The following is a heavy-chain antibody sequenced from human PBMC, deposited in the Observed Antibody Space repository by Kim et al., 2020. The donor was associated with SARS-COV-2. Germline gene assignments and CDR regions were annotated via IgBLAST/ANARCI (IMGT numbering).Heavy chain of an antibody. V-gene: IGHV3-43*02. CDR3: AKDINGDDYGSVSYDSYSYNMDL. CDR1: GFTFDGYA. D-gene: IGHD3-10*01. Sequence: GGSLRLSCAASGFTFDGYAMHWVRQAPGKGLEWISLISGDGGSTYYADSVKGRFTISRDNSKNSLYLQMNSLRTEDTALYYCAKDINGDDYGSVSYDSYSYNMDLWGQGTPVTGS. J-gene: IGHJ6*03. CDR2: ISGDGGST.